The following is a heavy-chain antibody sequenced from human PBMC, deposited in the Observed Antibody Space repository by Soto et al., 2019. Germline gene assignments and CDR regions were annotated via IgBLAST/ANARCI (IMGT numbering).Heavy chain of an antibody. J-gene: IGHJ6*02. CDR3: ARGGYYDNSWGKLSHYGLDV. V-gene: IGHV1-18*01. D-gene: IGHD3-16*01. CDR1: GYTFIRYG. CDR2: ISPYNDYT. Sequence: QVQLAQSANEVKKPGASVRVSCKAAGYTFIRYGIAWVRQAPGQGLEWMGWISPYNDYTVYAQKFQGRVSMTADTSTXTXYXDVRGLKSDDTAVYYCARGGYYDNSWGKLSHYGLDVWGQGTSVSVSS.